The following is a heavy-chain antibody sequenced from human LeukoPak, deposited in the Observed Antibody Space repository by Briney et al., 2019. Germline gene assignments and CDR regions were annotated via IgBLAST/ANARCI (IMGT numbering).Heavy chain of an antibody. J-gene: IGHJ4*02. CDR2: INPNSGGT. Sequence: LGASVKVSCKASGYTFTGYYIYWVRQAPGQGLEWMGWINPNSGGTNYAQKFQGRVTMTRDTSISTAYMELNRLRSDDTAVYYCATGMGEYTAPGYWGQGTLVTVSS. CDR1: GYTFTGYY. V-gene: IGHV1-2*03. D-gene: IGHD6-6*01. CDR3: ATGMGEYTAPGY.